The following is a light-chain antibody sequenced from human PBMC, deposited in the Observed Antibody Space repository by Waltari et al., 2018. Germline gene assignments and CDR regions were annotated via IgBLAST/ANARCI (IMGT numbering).Light chain of an antibody. CDR2: SDS. CDR1: NIGGKR. J-gene: IGLJ3*02. CDR3: QVWDSSRDHVV. Sequence: SYVLTQPPSVSVAPGETARITWRGANIGGKRVNWYQQKPGQAPVLAIDSDSDRPSDIPARFSGSNSGNRATLTISRVEAGDEADYYCQVWDSSRDHVVFGGGTKLTVL. V-gene: IGLV3-21*04.